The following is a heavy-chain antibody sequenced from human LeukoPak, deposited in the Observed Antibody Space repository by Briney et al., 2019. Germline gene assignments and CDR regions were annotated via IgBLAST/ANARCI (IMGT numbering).Heavy chain of an antibody. CDR2: IYPGASDI. CDR3: ARHLNSVGGTTAYDY. D-gene: IGHD1-26*01. Sequence: GESLKISCQTFGYSFTNYWIGWVRQRPGSGLEWVAMIYPGASDIRYSPSFQGQVTVSADKSTTTAYLQWSSLKASDTAMYYCARHLNSVGGTTAYDYWGQGTLVTVSS. J-gene: IGHJ4*02. V-gene: IGHV5-51*01. CDR1: GYSFTNYW.